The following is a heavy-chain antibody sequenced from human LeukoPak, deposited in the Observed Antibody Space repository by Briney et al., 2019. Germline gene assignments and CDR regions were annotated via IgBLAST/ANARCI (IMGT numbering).Heavy chain of an antibody. Sequence: GESLKISCKGSGYSFTSSWIGWVRQMPGKGLEWMGTVYAGDSDTRYSPSFQGQVTMSADKSTSTAFLQWRSLKASDTAMYYCARRASNYFYYTMDVWGQGTAVTVSS. V-gene: IGHV5-51*01. D-gene: IGHD6-6*01. J-gene: IGHJ6*02. CDR1: GYSFTSSW. CDR3: ARRASNYFYYTMDV. CDR2: VYAGDSDT.